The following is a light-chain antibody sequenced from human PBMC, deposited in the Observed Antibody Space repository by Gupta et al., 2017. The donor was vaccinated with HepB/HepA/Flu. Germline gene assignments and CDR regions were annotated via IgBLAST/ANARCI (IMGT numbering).Light chain of an antibody. CDR2: KDS. CDR3: QAWDSSMGV. CDR1: KLGDKY. Sequence: SYELTQPPSVSVSPGQPASITCSGDKLGDKYACWYQQKPGQSPVLVIYKDSKRAAGIRDRFSGSNSATKANPTISGAEAVDDYYDYYQAWDSSMGVFGGGTKLTVL. J-gene: IGLJ2*01. V-gene: IGLV3-1*01.